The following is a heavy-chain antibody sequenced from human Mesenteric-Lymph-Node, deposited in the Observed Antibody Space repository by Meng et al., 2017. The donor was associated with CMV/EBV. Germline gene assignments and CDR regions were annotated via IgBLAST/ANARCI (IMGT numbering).Heavy chain of an antibody. D-gene: IGHD1-7*01. CDR3: TRGNWKYVDS. Sequence: SETLSLTCTVSGGSIGSYYWSWIRQSPGKGLEWIGYIYYSEATNYNPSLKSRVTISVDTSKNQFSLKLSSMTAADTAMYYCTRGNWKYVDSWGQGILVTVSS. CDR2: IYYSEAT. J-gene: IGHJ4*02. V-gene: IGHV4-59*01. CDR1: GGSIGSYY.